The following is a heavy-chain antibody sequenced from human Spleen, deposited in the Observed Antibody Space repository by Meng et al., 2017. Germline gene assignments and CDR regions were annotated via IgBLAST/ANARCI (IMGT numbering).Heavy chain of an antibody. CDR3: ARDPPFDS. Sequence: QVQLQESGPGRVKPSGTLSLTCGVSGGSISRSNWWSWVRQPPGKEREWIGEISHSGNTKYNPSLKSRVTISVDKSQNQFSLRLTSVSAADTAVYYCARDPPFDSWGQGTLVTVSS. J-gene: IGHJ4*02. CDR2: ISHSGNT. V-gene: IGHV4-4*02. CDR1: GGSISRSNW.